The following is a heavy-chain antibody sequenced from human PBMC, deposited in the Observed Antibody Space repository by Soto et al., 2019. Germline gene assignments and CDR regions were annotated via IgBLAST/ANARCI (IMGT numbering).Heavy chain of an antibody. Sequence: VGSLRLSCVGSGFTFSTYSINWVHQAPGKGLEWVSSISSRSDIYYADSVKGRFTISRDNAKNSVSLQMNSLRAEDTAVYYCAREYTAWPLAYGLDVWGQGTTVTVSS. CDR1: GFTFSTYS. D-gene: IGHD2-2*02. J-gene: IGHJ6*02. CDR2: ISSRSDI. V-gene: IGHV3-21*01. CDR3: AREYTAWPLAYGLDV.